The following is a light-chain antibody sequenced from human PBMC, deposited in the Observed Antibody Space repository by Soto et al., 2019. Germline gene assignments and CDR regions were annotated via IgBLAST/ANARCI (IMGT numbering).Light chain of an antibody. J-gene: IGLJ2*01. V-gene: IGLV2-8*01. CDR1: SSDVGGYNY. Sequence: QSALTQPPSASGSPGQSVTSSCIGTSSDVGGYNYVSWYQQHPGKAPKLMIYEVSKRPSGVPHRFSGSKSGNTASLPVSGLQAEDEADYYCSSYAASNNLGVFGGGTQLTVL. CDR3: SSYAASNNLGV. CDR2: EVS.